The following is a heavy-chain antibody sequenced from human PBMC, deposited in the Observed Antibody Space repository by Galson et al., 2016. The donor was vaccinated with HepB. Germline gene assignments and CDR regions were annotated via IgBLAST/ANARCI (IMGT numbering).Heavy chain of an antibody. CDR1: GYSISSGYY. V-gene: IGHV4-38-2*02. J-gene: IGHJ4*02. D-gene: IGHD1-26*01. Sequence: SETLSLTCTVSGYSISSGYYWGWIRQPPGKGLEWIGSISHSGSTYYNPSLKSRVTVSVDTSKNHFSLKLSSVTAADTAVDYCARVRSVGYYFDYWGQGTLVAVSS. CDR3: ARVRSVGYYFDY. CDR2: ISHSGST.